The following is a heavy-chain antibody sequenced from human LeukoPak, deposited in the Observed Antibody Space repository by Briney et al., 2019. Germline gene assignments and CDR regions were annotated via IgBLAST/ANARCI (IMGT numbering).Heavy chain of an antibody. V-gene: IGHV4-34*01. J-gene: IGHJ4*02. D-gene: IGHD3-3*01. CDR1: GGSFSGYY. CDR2: INHSGST. CDR3: ARGPYDFWSGYPLLYFDY. Sequence: SETLSLTCAVYGGSFSGYYWSWIRQPPGKGLEWSGEINHSGSTNYNPSLKSRVTISVDTSKNQFSLKLSSVTAADTAVYYCARGPYDFWSGYPLLYFDYWGQGTLVTVSS.